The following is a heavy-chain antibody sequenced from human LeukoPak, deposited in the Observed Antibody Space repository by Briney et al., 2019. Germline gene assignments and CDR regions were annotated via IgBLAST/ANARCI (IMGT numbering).Heavy chain of an antibody. J-gene: IGHJ6*03. V-gene: IGHV4-59*12. D-gene: IGHD5-12*01. CDR3: ARDRYSGYVGAYYYMDV. Sequence: SETLSLTCTVSGGSISSYYWSWTRQPPGKGLEWIGYIYYSGSTNYNPSLKSRVTMSVDTSKNQFSLKLTSVTAADTAVYYCARDRYSGYVGAYYYMDVWGKGTTVTVSS. CDR2: IYYSGST. CDR1: GGSISSYY.